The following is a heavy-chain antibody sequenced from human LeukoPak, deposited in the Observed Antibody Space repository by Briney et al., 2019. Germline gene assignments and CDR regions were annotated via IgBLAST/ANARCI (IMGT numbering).Heavy chain of an antibody. CDR1: GFTFSSYA. CDR3: AKVGRGYTYYFDY. D-gene: IGHD5-18*01. CDR2: ISGSGGST. V-gene: IGHV3-23*01. Sequence: PGGSLRLSCAASGFTFSSYAMSWVRQAPGKGLEWVSAISGSGGSTYYADSVKGRFTISRDNSKNTLCLQMNSLRAEDTAVYYCAKVGRGYTYYFDYWGQGTLVTVSS. J-gene: IGHJ4*02.